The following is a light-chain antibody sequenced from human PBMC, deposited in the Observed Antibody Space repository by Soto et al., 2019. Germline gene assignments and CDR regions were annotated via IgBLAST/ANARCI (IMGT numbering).Light chain of an antibody. V-gene: IGKV3-15*01. CDR3: LQYHNLWA. CDR2: RAS. J-gene: IGKJ1*01. CDR1: QNIYYN. Sequence: EVVLTQSPATLSLSLGEVATLSCRASQNIYYNVAWYQQRPGQAPRLLIYRASARAPGVPARFSGSGSGTEFTLTISSLQPEDFTVYSCLQYHNLWAFGQGTKVDIK.